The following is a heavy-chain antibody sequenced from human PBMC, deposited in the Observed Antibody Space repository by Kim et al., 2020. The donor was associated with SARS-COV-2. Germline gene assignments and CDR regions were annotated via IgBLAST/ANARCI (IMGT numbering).Heavy chain of an antibody. CDR2: T. Sequence: TNDHPSLQSRVTISVDTSKNPFSLKLRSVTAADTAVYYCARGKDAFDIWGQGTMVTVSS. V-gene: IGHV4-59*09. CDR3: ARGKDAFDI. J-gene: IGHJ3*02.